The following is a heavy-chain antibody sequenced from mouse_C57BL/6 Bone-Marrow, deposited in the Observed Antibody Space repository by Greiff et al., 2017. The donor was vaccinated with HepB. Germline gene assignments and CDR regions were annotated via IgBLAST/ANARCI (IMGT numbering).Heavy chain of an antibody. D-gene: IGHD2-5*01. Sequence: QVHVKQSGAELVKPGASVKLSCKASGYTFTSYWMHWVKQRPGQGLEWIGMIHPNSGSTNYNEKFKSKATLTVDKSSSTAYMQLSSLTSEDSAVYYCARATNYSNYVAWFAYWGQGTLVTVSA. CDR2: IHPNSGST. CDR1: GYTFTSYW. V-gene: IGHV1-64*01. J-gene: IGHJ3*01. CDR3: ARATNYSNYVAWFAY.